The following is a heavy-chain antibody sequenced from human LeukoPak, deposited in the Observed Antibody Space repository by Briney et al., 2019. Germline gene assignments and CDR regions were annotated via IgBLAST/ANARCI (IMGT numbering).Heavy chain of an antibody. D-gene: IGHD2/OR15-2a*01. Sequence: GGSLRLSCAASGFTFSSYSMNWVRQAPGMGLEWVSSISVTSNYKYYADSVKGRFTTSRDNAQCSLYLQMNSLRAEDTAVYYCARTDFSASDYWGQGILVTVSS. CDR2: ISVTSNYK. V-gene: IGHV3-21*01. J-gene: IGHJ4*02. CDR3: ARTDFSASDY. CDR1: GFTFSSYS.